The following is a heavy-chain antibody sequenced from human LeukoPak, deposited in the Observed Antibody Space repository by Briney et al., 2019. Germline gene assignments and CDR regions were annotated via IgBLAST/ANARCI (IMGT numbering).Heavy chain of an antibody. Sequence: GASVKVSCKASGYTFTGYYMHWVRQAPGQGLEWMGWINPNSGGTNYAQKFQDRVTVTRDTSLSTAYMELSRLRSDDTAVYYCARGTYSHGCNYWGQGPLVTVSS. V-gene: IGHV1-2*02. CDR3: ARGTYSHGCNY. D-gene: IGHD5-18*01. CDR2: INPNSGGT. J-gene: IGHJ4*02. CDR1: GYTFTGYY.